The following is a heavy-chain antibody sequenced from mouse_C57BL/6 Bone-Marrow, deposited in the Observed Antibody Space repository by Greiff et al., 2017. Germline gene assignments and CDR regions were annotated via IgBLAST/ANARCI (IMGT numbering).Heavy chain of an antibody. D-gene: IGHD6-5*01. CDR1: GFNIKDDY. CDR3: TTPLCNDEGY. V-gene: IGHV14-4*01. J-gene: IGHJ2*01. CDR2: IDPENGDT. Sequence: VQLQQSGAELVRPGASVKLSCTASGFNIKDDYMPWVKQSPEQGLEWIGWIDPENGDTEYASKFQGKATITANTSSNTAYLQLSSLTSEDTAVYYCTTPLCNDEGYWGQGTTLTVSS.